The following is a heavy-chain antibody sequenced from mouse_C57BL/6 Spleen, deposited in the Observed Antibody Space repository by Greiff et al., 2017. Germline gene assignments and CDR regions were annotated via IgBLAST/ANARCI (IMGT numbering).Heavy chain of an antibody. CDR1: GYTFPSYW. D-gene: IGHD2-4*01. CDR2: IYPGSGST. Sequence: QVQLQQPGAELVKPGASVKMSCKASGYTFPSYWITWVKQRPGQGLVWIGDIYPGSGSTNYNEKFKSKATLTVDTSSSTAYMQLSSLTSEDSAVYYCARGNDYDDFDCWGKGTTLTVYS. CDR3: ARGNDYDDFDC. V-gene: IGHV1-55*01. J-gene: IGHJ2*01.